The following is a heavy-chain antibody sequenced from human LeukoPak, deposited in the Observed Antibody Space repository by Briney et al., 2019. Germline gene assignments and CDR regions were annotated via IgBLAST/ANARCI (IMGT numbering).Heavy chain of an antibody. J-gene: IGHJ4*02. CDR2: IKEDGSEK. CDR3: ARDGRGSYYDSSGYLDC. CDR1: GFTFSNYW. D-gene: IGHD3-22*01. Sequence: GGSLRLSCAASGFTFSNYWMTWVRQAPGKGLEWVANIKEDGSEKYYVDSVKGRFAISRDNAKNSLYLQMNSLRAEDTAVYYCARDGRGSYYDSSGYLDCWGQGTLVTVSS. V-gene: IGHV3-7*01.